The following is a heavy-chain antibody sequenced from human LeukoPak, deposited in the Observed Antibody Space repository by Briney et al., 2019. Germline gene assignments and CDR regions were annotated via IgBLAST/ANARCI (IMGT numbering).Heavy chain of an antibody. CDR1: GSSFISYG. CDR3: AKRPSDYGDYVSYFDY. Sequence: GGSLRLSCAASGSSFISYGMHRVRQAPGKGLEWVGVISDDGRSKDYADSVKGRFTISRDNSKDTLYLQMNSLRDEDTAVYYCAKRPSDYGDYVSYFDYWGQGTLVTVSS. V-gene: IGHV3-30*18. J-gene: IGHJ4*02. CDR2: ISDDGRSK. D-gene: IGHD4-17*01.